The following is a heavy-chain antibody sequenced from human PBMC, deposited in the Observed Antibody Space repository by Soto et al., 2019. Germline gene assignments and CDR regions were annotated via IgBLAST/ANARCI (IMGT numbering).Heavy chain of an antibody. CDR2: IIPIFGTA. D-gene: IGHD6-6*01. CDR3: AKRSIAARYWYFDL. Sequence: QVQLVQSGAEVKKPGSSVKVSCKASGGTFSSYAISWVRQAPGQGLEWMGGIIPIFGTANYAQKSQGRATMTADEPTSTAYRELCSLRSEDTAVYYCAKRSIAARYWYFDLWGRGTLVTVSS. CDR1: GGTFSSYA. J-gene: IGHJ2*01. V-gene: IGHV1-69*12.